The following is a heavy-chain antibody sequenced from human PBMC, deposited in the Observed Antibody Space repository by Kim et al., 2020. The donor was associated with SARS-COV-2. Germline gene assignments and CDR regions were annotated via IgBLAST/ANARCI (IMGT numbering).Heavy chain of an antibody. CDR3: ARHGRRWLQLSPREFD. D-gene: IGHD5-12*01. V-gene: IGHV4-39*01. CDR2: IYYSGST. CDR1: GGSIRSSSYY. Sequence: SETLSLTCTVSGGSIRSSSYYWGWIRQPPGKGLEWIGSIYYSGSTYYNPSLKSRVTISVDTSKNQFSLKLSSVTAADTAVYYCARHGRRWLQLSPREFD. J-gene: IGHJ4*01.